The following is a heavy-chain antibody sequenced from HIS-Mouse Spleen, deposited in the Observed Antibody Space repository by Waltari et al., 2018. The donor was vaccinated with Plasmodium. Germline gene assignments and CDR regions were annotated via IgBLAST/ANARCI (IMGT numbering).Heavy chain of an antibody. CDR2: IWYDGSNK. Sequence: QVPLVESGGGVVQPGRSLRLSCAGSVFTFSSYGMHWVRQAPGKWREWVAVIWYDGSNKYYADSVKGRFTISRDNSKNTLYLQMNSRRAEDTAVYYCAKVAQGTRDAFDIWGQGTMVTVSS. D-gene: IGHD2-8*01. J-gene: IGHJ3*02. CDR3: AKVAQGTRDAFDI. V-gene: IGHV3-33*06. CDR1: VFTFSSYG.